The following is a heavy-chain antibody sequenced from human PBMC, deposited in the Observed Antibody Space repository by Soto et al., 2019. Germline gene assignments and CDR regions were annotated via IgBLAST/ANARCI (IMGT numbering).Heavy chain of an antibody. CDR2: IIPIFGTA. CDR1: RGTFSSYA. J-gene: IGHJ6*02. V-gene: IGHV1-69*13. Sequence: SVKVSCKASRGTFSSYAISWVRQAPGQGLEWMGGIIPIFGTANYAQKFQGRVTITADESTRTAYMELSSLRSEDTAVYYCASLSCSGGSCYPVGYGMDVWGQGTTVTVSS. D-gene: IGHD2-15*01. CDR3: ASLSCSGGSCYPVGYGMDV.